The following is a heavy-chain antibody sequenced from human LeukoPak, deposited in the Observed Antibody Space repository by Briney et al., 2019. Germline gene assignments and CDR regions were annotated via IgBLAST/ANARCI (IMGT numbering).Heavy chain of an antibody. Sequence: SETLSLTCAVYGGSFSGYYWSWIRQPPGKGLEWIGEINHSGSTNYNPSLKSRVAISVDTSKNQFSLKLSSVTAADTALYYCARENGYRYDYWGQGTLVTVSS. CDR2: INHSGST. CDR1: GGSFSGYY. V-gene: IGHV4-34*01. D-gene: IGHD5-18*01. CDR3: ARENGYRYDY. J-gene: IGHJ4*02.